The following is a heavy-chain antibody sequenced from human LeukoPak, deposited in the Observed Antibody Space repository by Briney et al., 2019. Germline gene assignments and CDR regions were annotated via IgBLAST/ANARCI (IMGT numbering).Heavy chain of an antibody. D-gene: IGHD6-13*01. CDR2: ISYDGSNK. CDR3: ASNIAAAAPLGYGMDV. J-gene: IGHJ6*02. CDR1: GFTFSSYA. V-gene: IGHV3-30*04. Sequence: GGSLRLSYAASGFTFSSYAMHWVRQAPGKGLEWVAVISYDGSNKYYADSVKGRFTISRDNSKNTLYLQMNSLRAEDTAVYYCASNIAAAAPLGYGMDVWGQGTTVTVSS.